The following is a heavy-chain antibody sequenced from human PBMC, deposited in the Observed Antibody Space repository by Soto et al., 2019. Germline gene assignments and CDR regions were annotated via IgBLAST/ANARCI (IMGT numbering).Heavy chain of an antibody. CDR3: ASRWYYDFWRGYSRGYDFDY. Sequence: PSETLSLTCPVSGYSFRKLRVHWAWIRQPPGKCLEWIGYIYNGGSTYYRPSLESRMHMSLDATRNHYSLRLTSVTAADTAVYYCASRWYYDFWRGYSRGYDFDYWGQGTLVTV. D-gene: IGHD3-3*01. J-gene: IGHJ4*02. V-gene: IGHV4-30-4*01. CDR1: GYSFRKLRVH. CDR2: IYNGGST.